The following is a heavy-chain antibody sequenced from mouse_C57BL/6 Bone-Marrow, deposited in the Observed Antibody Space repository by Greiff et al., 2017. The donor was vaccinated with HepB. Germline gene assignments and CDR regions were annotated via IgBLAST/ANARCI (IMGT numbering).Heavy chain of an antibody. D-gene: IGHD1-1*01. CDR1: GYTFTSYW. V-gene: IGHV1-52*01. CDR3: ARRASSGNYFDY. J-gene: IGHJ2*01. Sequence: VQLQQPGAELVRPGSSVKLSCKASGYTFTSYWMHWVKQRPIQGLEWIGNIDPSDSETHYNQKFKDKATLTVDKSSSTAYMQLSSLTSEDSAVYYCARRASSGNYFDYWGQGTTLTVSS. CDR2: IDPSDSET.